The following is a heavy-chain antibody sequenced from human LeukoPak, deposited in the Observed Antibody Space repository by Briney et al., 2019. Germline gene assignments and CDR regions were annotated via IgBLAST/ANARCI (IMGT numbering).Heavy chain of an antibody. Sequence: PGGSLRLSCAASGFTFSSYWMSWVRQAPGKGLEWVANIKQDGSEKYYVDSVKGRFTTSRDNAKNSLYLQMNSLRAEDTAVYYCARGRLDCGDPRYFDYWGQGTLVTVSS. CDR1: GFTFSSYW. J-gene: IGHJ4*02. D-gene: IGHD4-17*01. CDR3: ARGRLDCGDPRYFDY. CDR2: IKQDGSEK. V-gene: IGHV3-7*01.